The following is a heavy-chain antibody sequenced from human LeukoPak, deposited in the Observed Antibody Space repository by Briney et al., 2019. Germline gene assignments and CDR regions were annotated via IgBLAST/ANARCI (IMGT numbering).Heavy chain of an antibody. J-gene: IGHJ5*02. CDR3: ACRDLTSTWSFP. CDR2: IYPGDLRV. CDR1: GYSFTSYW. Sequence: GESLKISCQGFGYSFTSYWIGWVRQLPGKGMEWMGVIYPGDLRVRYNPSFQGQVTISVDKSINTAYLLWVSLRASDSAMYYCACRDLTSTWSFPWGQGTLVTVSS. D-gene: IGHD6-13*01. V-gene: IGHV5-51*01.